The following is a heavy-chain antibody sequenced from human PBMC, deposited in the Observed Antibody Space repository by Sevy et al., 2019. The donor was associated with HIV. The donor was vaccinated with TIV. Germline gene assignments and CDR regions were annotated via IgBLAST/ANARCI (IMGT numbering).Heavy chain of an antibody. CDR2: INPGGGST. D-gene: IGHD6-19*01. CDR3: GRAASSGRKFDY. J-gene: IGHJ4*02. Sequence: ASVKVSCKASGYTFTSYYMHWVRQAPGQGLEWMGIINPGGGSTNYAQNFQGRVTMTRDTSTSTVYMELSSLRSEDTAVYYCGRAASSGRKFDYWGQGTLVTVS. CDR1: GYTFTSYY. V-gene: IGHV1-46*03.